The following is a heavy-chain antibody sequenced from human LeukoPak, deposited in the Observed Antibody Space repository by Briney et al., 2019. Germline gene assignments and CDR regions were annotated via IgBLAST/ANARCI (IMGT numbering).Heavy chain of an antibody. J-gene: IGHJ5*02. CDR2: IIPIFGTA. V-gene: IGHV1-69*13. CDR3: ATGAAIDKIFNWFDP. Sequence: ASVKVSCKASGGTFSSYAISWVRQAPGQGLEWMGGIIPIFGTANYAQKFQGRVTITADESTSTAYMELSSLRSEDTAVYYCATGAAIDKIFNWFDPWGQGTLVTVSS. D-gene: IGHD2-2*02. CDR1: GGTFSSYA.